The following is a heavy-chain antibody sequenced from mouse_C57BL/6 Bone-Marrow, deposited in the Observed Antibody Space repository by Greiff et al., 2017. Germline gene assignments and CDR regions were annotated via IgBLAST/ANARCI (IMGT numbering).Heavy chain of an antibody. Sequence: EVKLVESGGGLVQPKGSLKLSCAASGFSFNTYAMNWVRQAPGKGLEWVARIRSKSNNYATYYADSVKDRFTISRDDSESMLYLQMNNLKTEDTAMYYCVRHEFEGYYAGYYAMDYWGQGTSVTVSS. CDR3: VRHEFEGYYAGYYAMDY. CDR2: IRSKSNNYAT. J-gene: IGHJ4*01. D-gene: IGHD2-3*01. V-gene: IGHV10-1*01. CDR1: GFSFNTYA.